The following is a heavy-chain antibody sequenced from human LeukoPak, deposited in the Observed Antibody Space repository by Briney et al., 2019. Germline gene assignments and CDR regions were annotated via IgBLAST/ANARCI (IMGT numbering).Heavy chain of an antibody. Sequence: GGSLRLSCTVSGFTFSKNCMRWVRQAPGKGLEWVASIDKDGSEKGYVDSVKGRFTISRDNAKSSLYLQMHSLRAEDTAVYYCAREFHTVPDYWGQGPLVSVPS. CDR2: IDKDGSEK. CDR1: GFTFSKNC. D-gene: IGHD4-17*01. CDR3: AREFHTVPDY. J-gene: IGHJ4*02. V-gene: IGHV3-7*01.